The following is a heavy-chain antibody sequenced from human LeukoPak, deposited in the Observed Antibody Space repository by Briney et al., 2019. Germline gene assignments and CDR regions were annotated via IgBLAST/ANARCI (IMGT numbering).Heavy chain of an antibody. CDR2: MNPNSGNT. D-gene: IGHD3-3*01. Sequence: GASVKVSCKASGYTFTSYDINWVRQATGQGLEWMGWMNPNSGNTGYAQKFQGRVTMTRNTSISTAYMELSSLRSEDTAVYYCARGGRRFIDNGGDYWGQGTLVTVSS. V-gene: IGHV1-8*01. J-gene: IGHJ4*02. CDR1: GYTFTSYD. CDR3: ARGGRRFIDNGGDY.